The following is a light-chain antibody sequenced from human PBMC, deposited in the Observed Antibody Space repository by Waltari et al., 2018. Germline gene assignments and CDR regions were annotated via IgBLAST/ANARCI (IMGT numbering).Light chain of an antibody. CDR3: QSYDTSLSVV. J-gene: IGLJ3*02. CDR2: GST. CDR1: GSNIGAGYD. Sequence: QSVLTQPPSVSGAPGPRVTISCTGSGSNIGAGYDVTWYQQLPLAPPKLLIYGSTSRPLGVPARFFGSTSGTSASLAITGLQAEDEADYYCQSYDTSLSVVFGGGTKLTVL. V-gene: IGLV1-40*01.